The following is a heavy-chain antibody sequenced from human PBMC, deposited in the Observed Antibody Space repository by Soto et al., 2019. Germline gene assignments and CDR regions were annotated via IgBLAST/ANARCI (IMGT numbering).Heavy chain of an antibody. D-gene: IGHD5-12*01. Sequence: SCTASGGSFISYAMDWVRQAPGKGLEYVSGIRGNGDPPFYADSVKGRFTISRDNSKNTLYLQMSSLSADDTAVYYCVKSRGGNNFDFFDWGQGALVTVSS. V-gene: IGHV3-64D*06. CDR2: IRGNGDPP. CDR1: GGSFISYA. J-gene: IGHJ4*02. CDR3: VKSRGGNNFDFFD.